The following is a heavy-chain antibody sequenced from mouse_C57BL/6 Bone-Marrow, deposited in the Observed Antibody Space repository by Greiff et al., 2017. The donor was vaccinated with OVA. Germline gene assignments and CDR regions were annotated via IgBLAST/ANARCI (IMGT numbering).Heavy chain of an antibody. CDR1: GYTFTSYW. J-gene: IGHJ2*01. Sequence: QVQLQQSGAELVMPGASVKLSCKASGYTFTSYWMHWVKQRPGQGLEWIGEIDPSDSYTNYNQKFKGKSTLTVDKSSSTAYMQLSSLTSEDSAVYYCARAGFYGNYFDYWGQGTTLTVSS. D-gene: IGHD2-1*01. V-gene: IGHV1-69*01. CDR3: ARAGFYGNYFDY. CDR2: IDPSDSYT.